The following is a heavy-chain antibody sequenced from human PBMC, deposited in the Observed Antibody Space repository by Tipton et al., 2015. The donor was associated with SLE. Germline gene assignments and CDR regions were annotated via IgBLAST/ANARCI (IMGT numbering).Heavy chain of an antibody. V-gene: IGHV3-30*04. CDR3: ARDADTNSRYSNFDY. J-gene: IGHJ4*02. CDR2: ISYDATTK. CDR1: GFMFYNYA. D-gene: IGHD2-8*01. Sequence: SLRLSCEASGFMFYNYAMHWVRQAPGKGLEWVAMISYDATTKYHADSVKGRFTISRDNSKNTLFLQMNSLRLDDTAVYYCARDADTNSRYSNFDYWGRGILVTVSS.